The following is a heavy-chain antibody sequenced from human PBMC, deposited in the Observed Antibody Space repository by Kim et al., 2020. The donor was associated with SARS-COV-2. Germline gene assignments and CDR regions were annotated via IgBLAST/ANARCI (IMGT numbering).Heavy chain of an antibody. CDR1: GDSVSSNSAA. V-gene: IGHV6-1*01. CDR2: TYYRSKWYN. J-gene: IGHJ5*02. D-gene: IGHD2-15*01. Sequence: SQTLSLTCAISGDSVSSNSAAWHWIRQSPSRGLEWLGRTYYRSKWYNDYAVSVKSRITIKPDTSKNQFSLQLNSVTPEDTAVYYCARDSRYCSGGSCYSGWFDPWGQGTLVTVSS. CDR3: ARDSRYCSGGSCYSGWFDP.